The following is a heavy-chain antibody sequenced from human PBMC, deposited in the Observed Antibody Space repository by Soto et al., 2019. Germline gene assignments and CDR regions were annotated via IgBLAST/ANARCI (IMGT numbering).Heavy chain of an antibody. CDR2: INPNSGGP. CDR1: GYTFTGYY. Sequence: GASVKVSCKASGYTFTGYYIHWVRQAPGQGLEWMGWINPNSGGPNYAQKFQGWVTMTRDTSISTAYMELNRLRSDDTAVYYCAREDCSGGSCYSSFDYWGQGTLVTVSS. D-gene: IGHD2-15*01. J-gene: IGHJ4*02. CDR3: AREDCSGGSCYSSFDY. V-gene: IGHV1-2*04.